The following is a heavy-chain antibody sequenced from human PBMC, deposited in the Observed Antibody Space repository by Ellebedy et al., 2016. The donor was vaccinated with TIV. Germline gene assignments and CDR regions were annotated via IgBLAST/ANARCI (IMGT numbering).Heavy chain of an antibody. D-gene: IGHD1-1*01. CDR3: ARDYHDDGVDAFDV. CDR1: GAFISDGGYY. J-gene: IGHJ3*01. Sequence: SETLSLTCTVSGAFISDGGYYWGWIRQHPGKGLEWIGHIYYSGRTYYSPSLESRVTISVDTSMNHFSLKLTSVTAADTAVYFCARDYHDDGVDAFDVWGRGIMVTVSS. CDR2: IYYSGRT. V-gene: IGHV4-31*03.